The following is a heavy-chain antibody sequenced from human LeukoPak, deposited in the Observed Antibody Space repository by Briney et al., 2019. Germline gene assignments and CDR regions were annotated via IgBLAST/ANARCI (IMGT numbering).Heavy chain of an antibody. CDR3: ARGETLGNYYHFGMDV. D-gene: IGHD3-16*01. Sequence: SETLSLTCTVSGGSISSRSSYWGWIRQPPGKGLEWIGSIYYSGSTYYSPSLKSRVTISVDTSKNQFSLKQSSVTAADSAVYYCARGETLGNYYHFGMDVWGQGTTVTVSS. CDR2: IYYSGST. CDR1: GGSISSRSSY. J-gene: IGHJ6*02. V-gene: IGHV4-39*07.